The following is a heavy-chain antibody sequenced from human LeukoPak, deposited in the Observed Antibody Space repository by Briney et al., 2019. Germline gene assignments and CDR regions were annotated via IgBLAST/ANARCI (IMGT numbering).Heavy chain of an antibody. CDR3: AREPLFRGYSGYGWFES. J-gene: IGHJ5*01. V-gene: IGHV3-30*14. CDR1: GFTFSSYA. D-gene: IGHD5-12*01. CDR2: ISYDGSNK. Sequence: GGSLRLSCAASGFTFSSYAMHWVRQAPGKGLEWVAVISYDGSNKYYADSVKGRFTISRDNSKNTLYLQMNSLRAEDTAVYYCAREPLFRGYSGYGWFESWGQGTLVTASS.